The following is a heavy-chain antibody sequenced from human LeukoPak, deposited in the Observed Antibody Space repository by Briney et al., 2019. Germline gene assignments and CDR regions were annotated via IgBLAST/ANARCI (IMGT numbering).Heavy chain of an antibody. V-gene: IGHV3-53*01. CDR3: ARERLHSSSSYYFDY. J-gene: IGHJ4*02. CDR1: GFTVSSNY. Sequence: PGGSLRLSCAASGFTVSSNYMSWVRQAPGKGLEWVSVIYSGGSTYYADSVKGRFTISRDNSKNALYLQMNSLRAEGTAVYYCARERLHSSSSYYFDYWGQGTLVTVSS. D-gene: IGHD6-6*01. CDR2: IYSGGST.